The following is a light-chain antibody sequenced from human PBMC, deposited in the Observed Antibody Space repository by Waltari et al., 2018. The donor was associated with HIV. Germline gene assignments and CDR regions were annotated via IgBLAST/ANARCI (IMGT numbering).Light chain of an antibody. J-gene: IGLJ2*01. V-gene: IGLV1-44*01. Sequence: SMFPHPPSLSGVRGQRVIISCSGSASDLGPHAVSCYRHFPGAATTLLIHSDDQRPSGVSDRVSGSKYDTSAALVINGLQSDDEADYYCASWDDRLHNSVVSGGAVVFGGGTKLTV. CDR1: ASDLGPHA. CDR3: ASWDDRLHNSVVSGGAVV. CDR2: SDD.